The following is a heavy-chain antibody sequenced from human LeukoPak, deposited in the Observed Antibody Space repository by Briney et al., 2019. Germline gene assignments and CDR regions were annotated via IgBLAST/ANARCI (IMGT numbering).Heavy chain of an antibody. V-gene: IGHV3-30*02. J-gene: IGHJ3*02. D-gene: IGHD5-18*01. CDR3: VETAMPSRGAFDI. CDR2: IRNDGSNK. CDR1: GFTFSSYG. Sequence: PGGSLRLSCAASGFTFSSYGMHWVRQAPGKGMEGVAFIRNDGSNKYYADSVKGRFTISRDNSKNTLYLQMNSLRAEDTAVYYCVETAMPSRGAFDIWVQGTMVTVSS.